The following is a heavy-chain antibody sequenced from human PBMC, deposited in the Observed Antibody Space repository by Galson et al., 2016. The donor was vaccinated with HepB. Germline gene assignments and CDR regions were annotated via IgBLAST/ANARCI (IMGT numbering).Heavy chain of an antibody. CDR1: GGSISSSGYY. V-gene: IGHV4-39*01. CDR2: VYYTGNT. Sequence: SETLSLTCPVSGGSISSSGYYWGWIRQPPGKGLEWIGTVYYTGNTYYNPSLESRVIISVDTSKNQFSLNLTSVTAADTAIYYCANSRWYDAFDVWGQGTMVTVSS. J-gene: IGHJ3*01. CDR3: ANSRWYDAFDV. D-gene: IGHD4-23*01.